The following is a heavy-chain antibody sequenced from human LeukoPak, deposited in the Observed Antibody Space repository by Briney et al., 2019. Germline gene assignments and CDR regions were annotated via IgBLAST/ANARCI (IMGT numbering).Heavy chain of an antibody. CDR2: ISDDGRNT. J-gene: IGHJ4*02. CDR1: GFIFSSYG. V-gene: IGHV3-30*18. D-gene: IGHD2-15*01. Sequence: PGRSLILSCAASGFIFSSYGMHWVRQAPGQGLEWVAFISDDGRNTYYADSVKGRFAISRDNSKNTLFLQVNGLKSEDTAVYYCAKAGSLCAGGTCYPLDYWGRGTLVTVSS. CDR3: AKAGSLCAGGTCYPLDY.